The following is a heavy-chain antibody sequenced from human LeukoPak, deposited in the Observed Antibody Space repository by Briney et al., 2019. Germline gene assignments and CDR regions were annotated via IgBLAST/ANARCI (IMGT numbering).Heavy chain of an antibody. J-gene: IGHJ4*02. CDR3: ARGDAFSGDH. CDR1: GFTFRNFW. V-gene: IGHV3-7*04. CDR2: IHPEGNEK. Sequence: PGGSLRLSCAASGFTFRNFWMSWVRQAPGRGLEWVANIHPEGNEKYHVESVKGRFTISRDNAKSSLFLQMNGLRAEDMAVYYCARGDAFSGDHWGQGTLVTVSS.